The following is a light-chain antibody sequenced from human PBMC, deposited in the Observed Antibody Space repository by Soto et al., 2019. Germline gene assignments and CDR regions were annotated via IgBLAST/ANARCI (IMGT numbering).Light chain of an antibody. CDR2: GAS. J-gene: IGKJ1*01. CDR1: QSVGSSY. V-gene: IGKV3-20*01. CDR3: QQYVDSRT. Sequence: IGLTQSPGTLSLSQGERATLSCRASQSVGSSYLAWYQQKPGQPPSLLIYGASSRATGIPDRFSGSGSGTDFTLTISRLEPEDFAVYYCQQYVDSRTFGQGTKVDIK.